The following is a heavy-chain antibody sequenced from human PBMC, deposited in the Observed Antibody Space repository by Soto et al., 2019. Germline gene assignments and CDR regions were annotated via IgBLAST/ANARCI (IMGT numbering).Heavy chain of an antibody. CDR1: GGSISSYY. CDR2: IYSSGIT. D-gene: IGHD5-12*01. Sequence: SETLSLTCTVSGGSISSYYWNWIRQPAGKGLEWIGRIYSSGITNYNPSLKSRVTMSADTSKNQFSLKLISATAADTAVYYCARGAGRYSGYDSRFDYWGQGALVTVSS. J-gene: IGHJ4*02. CDR3: ARGAGRYSGYDSRFDY. V-gene: IGHV4-4*07.